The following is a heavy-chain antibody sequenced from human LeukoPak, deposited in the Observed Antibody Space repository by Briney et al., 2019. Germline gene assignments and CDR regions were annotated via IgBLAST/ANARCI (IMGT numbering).Heavy chain of an antibody. D-gene: IGHD3-10*01. Sequence: PGGSLRLSCAASGFTFSGYWMHWVRQAPGKGLVWVSHVNSGGSVTTYADSVKGRFTISRDNAKNTLYLQMDSLRAEDTAVYYCARGGTYASGSYNYWGQGTLVTVSS. CDR2: VNSGGSVT. J-gene: IGHJ4*02. V-gene: IGHV3-74*01. CDR1: GFTFSGYW. CDR3: ARGGTYASGSYNY.